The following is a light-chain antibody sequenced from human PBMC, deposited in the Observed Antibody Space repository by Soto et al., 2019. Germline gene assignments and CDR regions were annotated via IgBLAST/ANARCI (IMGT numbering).Light chain of an antibody. CDR3: QQYNQWPLT. J-gene: IGKJ4*01. V-gene: IGKV3-15*01. CDR1: QSVINS. CDR2: DAS. Sequence: EKVMTQSPATLSVSAGERASLSCRASQSVINSLAWYQQKPGQAPRLLIYDASTRATGIPARFSGSASGTEFTLTISSLQSEDSAVYYCQQYNQWPLTFGGGTKVEIK.